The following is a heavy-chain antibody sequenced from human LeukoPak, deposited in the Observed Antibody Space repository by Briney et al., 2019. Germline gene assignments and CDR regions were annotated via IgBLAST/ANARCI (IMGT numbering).Heavy chain of an antibody. D-gene: IGHD2-2*01. J-gene: IGHJ5*02. CDR3: ARDRAADIVVVPAAPGGWFDP. CDR2: ISSSSSYI. Sequence: GGSLRLSCAASGFTFSSYSMNWVRQAPGKGLEWVSSISSSSSYIYYADSVKGRFTISRDNAKNSLYLQMNSLRAEDTDVYYCARDRAADIVVVPAAPGGWFDPWGQGTLVTVSS. V-gene: IGHV3-21*01. CDR1: GFTFSSYS.